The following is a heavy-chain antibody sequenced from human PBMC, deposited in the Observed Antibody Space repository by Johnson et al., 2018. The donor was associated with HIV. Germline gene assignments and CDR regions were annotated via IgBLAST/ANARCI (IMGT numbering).Heavy chain of an antibody. CDR3: AREVPETGSFGYYDAFDI. V-gene: IGHV3-7*03. J-gene: IGHJ3*02. CDR2: ITQDGSET. CDR1: GFTFSSYW. D-gene: IGHD3-22*01. Sequence: VQLVESGGGLVQPGGSLRLSCAASGFTFSSYWMSWVRQAPGKGLEWVAIITQDGSETYYVDSVKGRFTISRDNAKNALYLQMNSLRAEDTAVYYCAREVPETGSFGYYDAFDIWGQGTMVTVSS.